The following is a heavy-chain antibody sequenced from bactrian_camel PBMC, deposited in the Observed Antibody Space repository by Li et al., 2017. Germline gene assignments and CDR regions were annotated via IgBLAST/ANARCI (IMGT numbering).Heavy chain of an antibody. J-gene: IGHJ4*01. V-gene: IGHV3S67*01. CDR1: AYTLRYYC. CDR2: VDRGDNI. D-gene: IGHD2*01. CDR3: AARLPPSCSLQPGVGWLW. Sequence: DVQLVESGGSSVQAGGSLRVSCAASAYTLRYYCMGWFRQLPEKEREAVAVVDRGDNIRYADSVKGRFAISQDNERHTLNLQLTDLEPEDAGTHYCAARLPPSCSLQPGVGWLWRGQGTQVTVS.